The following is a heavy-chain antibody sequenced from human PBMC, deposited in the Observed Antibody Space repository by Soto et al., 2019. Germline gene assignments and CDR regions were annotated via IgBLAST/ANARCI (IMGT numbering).Heavy chain of an antibody. CDR3: ARLAGSSIAARRSRYYYYGMGV. V-gene: IGHV5-51*01. CDR2: LYPGDSDT. J-gene: IGHJ6*02. D-gene: IGHD6-6*01. Sequence: PGPSLQISCKGSGYSFTSYWIGWVRPMPGKGLEWMGILYPGDSDTRYSPSFQVQVTISADKSISTAYLQWSSLKASDTGMYYCARLAGSSIAARRSRYYYYGMGVWGQGTTVTVSS. CDR1: GYSFTSYW.